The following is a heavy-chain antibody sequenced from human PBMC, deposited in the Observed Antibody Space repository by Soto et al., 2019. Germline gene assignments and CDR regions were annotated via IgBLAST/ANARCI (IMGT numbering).Heavy chain of an antibody. D-gene: IGHD1-26*01. CDR1: GFTVSSNY. V-gene: IGHV3-53*01. CDR2: IYSGGST. Sequence: GGSLRLSCAASGFTVSSNYMSWVRQAPGKGLEWVSVIYSGGSTYYADSVKGRFTIPRDNSKNTLYLQMNSLRAEDTAVYYCAKGGPGYAFDIWGQGTMVTVSS. J-gene: IGHJ3*02. CDR3: AKGGPGYAFDI.